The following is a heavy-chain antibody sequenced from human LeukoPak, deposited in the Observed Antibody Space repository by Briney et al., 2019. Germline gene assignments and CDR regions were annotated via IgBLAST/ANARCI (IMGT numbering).Heavy chain of an antibody. J-gene: IGHJ4*02. V-gene: IGHV3-23*01. CDR1: GFTMSHYG. CDR2: IRSAVETT. Sequence: GGSLRLSCAASGFTMSHYGVSWVRQAPGKGLEWISGIRSAVETTHYADSVKGRFTISRDNSKNTLYVQVNSLGTEDTAAYYCAKGSYYDSSGSFYFDYWGQGTLVTVSS. CDR3: AKGSYYDSSGSFYFDY. D-gene: IGHD3-22*01.